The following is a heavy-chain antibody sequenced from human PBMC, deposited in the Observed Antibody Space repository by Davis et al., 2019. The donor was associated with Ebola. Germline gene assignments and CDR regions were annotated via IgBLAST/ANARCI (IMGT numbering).Heavy chain of an antibody. D-gene: IGHD3-10*01. CDR2: ISGSGTVI. J-gene: IGHJ6*04. CDR3: ARERGRGSEEA. Sequence: GESLKISCAASGFIFSSYTMNWARQAPGKGLEWVSAISGSGTVIFYADSVKGRFTISRDNAKNSLYLQMNSLRADDTAVYFCARERGRGSEEAWGKGTTVTVSS. CDR1: GFIFSSYT. V-gene: IGHV3-21*06.